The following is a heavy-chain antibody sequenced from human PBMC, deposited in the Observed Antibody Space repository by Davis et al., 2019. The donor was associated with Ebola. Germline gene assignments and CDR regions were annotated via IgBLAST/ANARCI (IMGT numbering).Heavy chain of an antibody. CDR1: GGSFSGYY. CDR3: ARYQGVTPTDY. Sequence: MPSETLSLTCAVYGGSFSGYYWSWIRQHPGKGLEWIGYIYYSGSTYYNPSLKSRVTISVDTSKNQFSLKLSSVTAADTAVYYCARYQGVTPTDYWGQGTLVTVSS. V-gene: IGHV4-31*11. J-gene: IGHJ4*02. D-gene: IGHD2-2*01. CDR2: IYYSGST.